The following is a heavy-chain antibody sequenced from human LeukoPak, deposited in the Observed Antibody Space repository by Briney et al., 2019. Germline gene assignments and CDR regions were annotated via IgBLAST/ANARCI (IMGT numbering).Heavy chain of an antibody. CDR3: ARERGTYRDAFDV. CDR1: EFTFSNYA. Sequence: GGSLRLSCAASEFTFSNYAMSWVRQAPGKGLEWISYISSSGSTMYYADSVKGRFTISRDNAKDSLYLQMNSLRAEDTAVYYCARERGTYRDAFDVWGQGTMVTVSS. J-gene: IGHJ3*01. V-gene: IGHV3-11*04. D-gene: IGHD1-1*01. CDR2: ISSSGSTM.